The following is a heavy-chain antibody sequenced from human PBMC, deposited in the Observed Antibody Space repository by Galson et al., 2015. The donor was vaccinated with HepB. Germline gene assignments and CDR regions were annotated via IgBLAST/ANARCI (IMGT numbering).Heavy chain of an antibody. J-gene: IGHJ6*03. V-gene: IGHV3-11*01. CDR1: GFTFSDYY. Sequence: SLRLSCAASGFTFSDYYMSWIRQAPGKGLEWVSYISSSGSTIYYADSVKGRFTISRDNAKNSLYLQMNSLRAEDTAVYYCARHPTDYRSYYYYYYMDVWGKGTTVTVSS. D-gene: IGHD4-11*01. CDR2: ISSSGSTI. CDR3: ARHPTDYRSYYYYYYMDV.